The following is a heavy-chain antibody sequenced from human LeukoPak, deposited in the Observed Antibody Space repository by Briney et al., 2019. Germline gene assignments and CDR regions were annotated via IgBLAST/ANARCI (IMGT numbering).Heavy chain of an antibody. CDR3: ARDAYCSGGSCPFYGMDV. V-gene: IGHV3-7*01. Sequence: GGSLRLSCAASGFTFSSYSMNWVRQAPGKGLEWVANIKQDGSEKYYVDSVRGRFTISRDNAKNSLYLQMNSLRAEDTAVYYCARDAYCSGGSCPFYGMDVWGQGTTVTVSS. D-gene: IGHD2-15*01. CDR2: IKQDGSEK. J-gene: IGHJ6*02. CDR1: GFTFSSYS.